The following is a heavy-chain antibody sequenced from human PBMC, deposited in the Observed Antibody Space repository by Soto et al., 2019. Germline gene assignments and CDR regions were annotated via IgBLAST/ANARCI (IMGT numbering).Heavy chain of an antibody. D-gene: IGHD1-1*01. CDR2: TSYDGSDR. V-gene: IGHV3-33*05. Sequence: QVQLVESGGGVVQPGRSLRLSCAASGFTFISYGMHWVRQAPGKGLQWVAFTSYDGSDRYYEDSVKGRFTISRGNSKNTLYLQINSLRAEDTAVYYCARATNYYYGMDVWGQGTTVTVSS. CDR3: ARATNYYYGMDV. CDR1: GFTFISYG. J-gene: IGHJ6*02.